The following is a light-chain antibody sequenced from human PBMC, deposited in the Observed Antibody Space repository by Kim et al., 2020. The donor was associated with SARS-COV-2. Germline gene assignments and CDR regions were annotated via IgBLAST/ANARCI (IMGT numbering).Light chain of an antibody. V-gene: IGKV1-33*01. CDR3: QQYDNLPYT. CDR1: QDISNY. J-gene: IGKJ2*01. CDR2: DAS. Sequence: ATVGDRVTITCQASQDISNYLNWCQQKPGKAPKLLIYDASNLETGVPSRFSGSGSGTDFTFTISSLQPEDVATYYCQQYDNLPYTFGQGTKLEI.